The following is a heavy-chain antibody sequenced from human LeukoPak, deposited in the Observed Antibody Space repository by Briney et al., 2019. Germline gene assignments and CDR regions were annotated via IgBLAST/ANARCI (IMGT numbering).Heavy chain of an antibody. CDR3: ARGIAARLYYYVDV. CDR2: IKQDGSEK. CDR1: GFTFSSYW. V-gene: IGHV3-7*01. Sequence: GGSLRLSCAASGFTFSSYWMSWVRQAPGKGLEWVANIKQDGSEKYYVDSVKGRFTISRDNAKNSLYLQMNSLRAEDTAVYYCARGIAARLYYYVDVWGKGATVTISS. J-gene: IGHJ6*03. D-gene: IGHD6-6*01.